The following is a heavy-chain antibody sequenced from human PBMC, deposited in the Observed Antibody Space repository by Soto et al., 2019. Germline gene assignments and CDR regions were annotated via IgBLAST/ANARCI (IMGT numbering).Heavy chain of an antibody. CDR2: ISGSGGSI. J-gene: IGHJ6*02. V-gene: IGHV3-23*01. CDR1: GFIFSSSA. Sequence: EVQLLDSGGGLVQPGGALRLSCSASGFIFSSSAMNWVRQAPGKGLEWVSAISGSGGSIYNADSVKGRFTISRDNSKTTLYLEMDSLRAEDTAVYYCAKGGGDSLRYGMDVWGQGTTVTVSS. CDR3: AKGGGDSLRYGMDV. D-gene: IGHD2-21*02.